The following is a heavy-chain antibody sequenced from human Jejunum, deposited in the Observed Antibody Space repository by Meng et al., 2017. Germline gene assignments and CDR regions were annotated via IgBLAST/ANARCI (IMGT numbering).Heavy chain of an antibody. Sequence: EGQRLGSGVGLVQPGGSLRLSCAASGFPVSTYSMHWVRQAPGKGLVWVSQIKPDGNTISYADSVRGRFTISRDNAKSTLYLEMNSLRAEDAAVYYCARDNDWVVWDYWGRGTLVTVSS. D-gene: IGHD1-1*01. V-gene: IGHV3-74*01. CDR1: GFPVSTYS. CDR3: ARDNDWVVWDY. J-gene: IGHJ4*01. CDR2: IKPDGNTI.